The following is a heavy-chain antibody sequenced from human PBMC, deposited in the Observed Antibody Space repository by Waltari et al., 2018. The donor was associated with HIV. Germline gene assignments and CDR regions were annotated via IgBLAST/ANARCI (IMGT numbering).Heavy chain of an antibody. V-gene: IGHV1-58*02. D-gene: IGHD4-17*01. CDR3: AVTTDYGGNSGHYYGMDV. J-gene: IGHJ6*02. CDR2: IVVGRGTT. Sequence: QMQLVQSGPEVKKPGTSVKVSCKASGFTFTSSAMQWVRQARGQRVEWIGWIVVGRGTTDYAQKFQERVTITRDMSTSTVYMELSSLRSEDTAVYYCAVTTDYGGNSGHYYGMDVWGQGTTVTVSS. CDR1: GFTFTSSA.